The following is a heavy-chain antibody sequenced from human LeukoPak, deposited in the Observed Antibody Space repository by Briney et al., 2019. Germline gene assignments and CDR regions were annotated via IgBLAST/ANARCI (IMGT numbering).Heavy chain of an antibody. Sequence: GGSLRLSCAASGFTFSSYSMNWVRQAPGKGLEWVSSISSSSSYIYYADSVKGRFTISRDNAKNSLYLQMNSLRAEDTAMYYCARDEGGDLDYWGQGTLVTVSS. D-gene: IGHD3-16*01. CDR3: ARDEGGDLDY. J-gene: IGHJ4*02. CDR2: ISSSSSYI. V-gene: IGHV3-21*01. CDR1: GFTFSSYS.